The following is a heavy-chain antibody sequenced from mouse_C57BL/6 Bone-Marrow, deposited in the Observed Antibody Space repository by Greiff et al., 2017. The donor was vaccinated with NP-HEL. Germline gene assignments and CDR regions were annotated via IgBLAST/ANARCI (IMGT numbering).Heavy chain of an antibody. Sequence: VQLQQSGPELVKPGASVKISCKASGYAFSSSWMNWVKQRPGQGLEWIGRIYPGDGDTNYNGKFKGKATLTADKSSSTAYMQLSSLTSEDSAVYVCARKDSYWYVDVWGTGTTVTVSS. J-gene: IGHJ1*03. CDR2: IYPGDGDT. CDR3: ARKDSYWYVDV. V-gene: IGHV1-82*01. CDR1: GYAFSSSW.